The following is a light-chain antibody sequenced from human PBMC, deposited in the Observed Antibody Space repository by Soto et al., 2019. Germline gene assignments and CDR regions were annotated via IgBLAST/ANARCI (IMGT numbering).Light chain of an antibody. V-gene: IGKV3-15*01. CDR2: GAS. J-gene: IGKJ4*01. CDR1: QSVGYN. CDR3: QQYNDWPLT. Sequence: EIVLTQSPATLSVSLGERGTLSCRASQSVGYNLVWYQQKPGQAPRLLIFGASTRVGGIPARFSGSGSGTEFTLTISSLQSEDIAVYHCQQYNDWPLTFGGGSRVDIK.